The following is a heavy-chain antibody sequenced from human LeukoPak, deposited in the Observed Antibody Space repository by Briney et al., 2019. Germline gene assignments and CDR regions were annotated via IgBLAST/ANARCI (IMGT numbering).Heavy chain of an antibody. V-gene: IGHV3-33*01. D-gene: IGHD2-2*01. Sequence: GSLRLSCAASGFTFSSYGMHWVRQAPGKGLEWVAVIWYDGSNKYYADSVKGRFTISRDNSKNTLYLQMNSLRAEDTAVYYYARDRGYCSSTSCPLDYWGQGTLVTVSS. J-gene: IGHJ4*02. CDR3: ARDRGYCSSTSCPLDY. CDR2: IWYDGSNK. CDR1: GFTFSSYG.